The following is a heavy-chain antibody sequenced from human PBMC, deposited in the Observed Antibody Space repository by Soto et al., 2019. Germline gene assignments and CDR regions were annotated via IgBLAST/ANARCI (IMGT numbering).Heavy chain of an antibody. J-gene: IGHJ4*02. Sequence: QVQLVESGGGVVQPGRSLRLSCAASGFTFSSYGMHWVRQAPGKGLEWVAVIWYDGSNKYYADSVKGRFTISRDNSKNTLYLQMNSLRAEATAVYYCADGSGKVWGQGTLVTVSS. CDR1: GFTFSSYG. CDR2: IWYDGSNK. V-gene: IGHV3-33*01. CDR3: ADGSGKV. D-gene: IGHD3-10*01.